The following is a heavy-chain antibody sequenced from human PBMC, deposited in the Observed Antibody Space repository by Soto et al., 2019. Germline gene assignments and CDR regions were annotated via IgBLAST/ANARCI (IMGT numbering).Heavy chain of an antibody. D-gene: IGHD3-22*01. V-gene: IGHV1-69*02. CDR1: GGTFSSHT. CDR3: GISRHDSNFYYYGTDG. CDR2: TIPILGIT. Sequence: QVQLVQSGAEVKKPGSSLKVSCKASGGTFSSHTFSWVRLAPGQGLEWMGRTIPILGITNYAQNFQGRVTLTAYTSTGTASMELSSLRSEDTAVYYCGISRHDSNFYYYGTDGWGQGTTVTVSS. J-gene: IGHJ6*02.